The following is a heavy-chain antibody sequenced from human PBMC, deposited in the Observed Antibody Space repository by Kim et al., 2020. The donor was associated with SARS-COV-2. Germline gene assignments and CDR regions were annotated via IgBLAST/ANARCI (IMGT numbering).Heavy chain of an antibody. V-gene: IGHV6-1*01. J-gene: IGHJ4*02. Sequence: RTKDHKEYAVSWKTRITLHPDPSKNQFSRQLNSVTPKDTAVYYCARNFDYWGQGTLVTVSS. CDR3: ARNFDY. CDR2: RTKDHK.